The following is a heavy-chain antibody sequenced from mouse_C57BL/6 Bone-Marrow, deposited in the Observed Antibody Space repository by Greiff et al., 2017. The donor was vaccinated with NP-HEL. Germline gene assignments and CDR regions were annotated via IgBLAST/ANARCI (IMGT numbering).Heavy chain of an antibody. CDR1: GYTFTEFT. D-gene: IGHD1-1*01. Sequence: QVQLQQSGAELVKPGALVKLSCKASGYTFTEFTIHWVKPRSGRGLGWFGWFYPGSGSIKYNEKFKDKATLTADKSSRTVYMRLGRLPSQFAAVYFGSRHELRSRYFDVWGTETTVTVYS. J-gene: IGHJ1*03. CDR2: FYPGSGSI. V-gene: IGHV1-62-2*01. CDR3: SRHELRSRYFDV.